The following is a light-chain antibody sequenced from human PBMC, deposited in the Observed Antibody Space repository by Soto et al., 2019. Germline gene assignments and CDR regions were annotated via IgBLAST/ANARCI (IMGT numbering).Light chain of an antibody. Sequence: QSVLTQPASVSGSPGQSITISCSETSSDVGGSNYVSWYQQHPGEAPKLIIYDVSYRPSGVSNRFSGSKSGNTASLTISGLQVEDEAHYFCSSYTSSAPGVLFGGGTKLTVL. V-gene: IGLV2-14*03. CDR1: SSDVGGSNY. J-gene: IGLJ2*01. CDR3: SSYTSSAPGVL. CDR2: DVS.